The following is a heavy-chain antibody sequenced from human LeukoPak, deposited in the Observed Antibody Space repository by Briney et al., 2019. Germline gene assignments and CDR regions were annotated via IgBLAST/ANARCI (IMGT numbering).Heavy chain of an antibody. CDR2: VSGGGGST. Sequence: GGSLRLSCAASGFTFSSYSMNWVRQAPGKGLEWVSTVSGGGGSTWYADSVKGRFTISRDNSKNTLYLQMNSLRAEDTAVYYCANAVGTMVRGVIIIGYFDYWGQGTLVTVSS. CDR3: ANAVGTMVRGVIIIGYFDY. J-gene: IGHJ4*02. CDR1: GFTFSSYS. D-gene: IGHD3-10*01. V-gene: IGHV3-23*01.